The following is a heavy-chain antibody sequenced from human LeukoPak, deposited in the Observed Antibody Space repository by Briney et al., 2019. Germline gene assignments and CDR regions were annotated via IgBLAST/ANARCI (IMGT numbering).Heavy chain of an antibody. D-gene: IGHD3-10*01. CDR2: IYIGSGDT. V-gene: IGHV1-2*02. CDR1: GYFFSGYH. Sequence: GASVKVSCKASGYFFSGYHVHWVRQAPGQGLDWMGRIYIGSGDTNYAQKFQGRVTMTRDTSISTAYMELSSLTSDDTAVYYCAGLGSTMEGRIDPWGQGTPVTVSS. J-gene: IGHJ5*02. CDR3: AGLGSTMEGRIDP.